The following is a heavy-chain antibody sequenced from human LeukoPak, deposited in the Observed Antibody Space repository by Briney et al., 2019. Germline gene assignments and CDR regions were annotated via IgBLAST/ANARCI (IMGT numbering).Heavy chain of an antibody. V-gene: IGHV5-51*01. Sequence: GESLKISCKCSGYTFTTYWIGWVRQMPGKGLEWMGMLYPGDSDTRDSPSFQGQVTISADKSISTAYLQWSSLKASDTAMYYCARSFYYGGKTTFDYWGQGTLVTVSS. CDR2: LYPGDSDT. CDR3: ARSFYYGGKTTFDY. D-gene: IGHD4-23*01. J-gene: IGHJ4*02. CDR1: GYTFTTYW.